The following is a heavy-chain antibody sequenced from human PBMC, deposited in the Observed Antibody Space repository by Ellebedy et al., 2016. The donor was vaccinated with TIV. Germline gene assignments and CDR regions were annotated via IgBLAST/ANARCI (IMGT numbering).Heavy chain of an antibody. Sequence: AASVKVSCKASGYTFSSDGISWVRQAPGQGLEWMGWISAYNDHTNYAQKFQGRLTLTTDTSTSTAYMELRSLRSDDTAVYYCARDEGAYCGGDCYPGWFDPWGQGTLVTVSS. V-gene: IGHV1-18*04. CDR2: ISAYNDHT. CDR3: ARDEGAYCGGDCYPGWFDP. CDR1: GYTFSSDG. D-gene: IGHD2-21*02. J-gene: IGHJ5*02.